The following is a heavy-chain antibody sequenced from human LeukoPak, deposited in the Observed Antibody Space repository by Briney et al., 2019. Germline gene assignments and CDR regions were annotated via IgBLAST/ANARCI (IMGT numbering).Heavy chain of an antibody. V-gene: IGHV3-30*02. CDR2: IRYDGSNK. D-gene: IGHD6-13*01. J-gene: IGHJ4*02. Sequence: PGGSLRLSCAASGFTFSSYGMHWVRQAPGKGLEWVAFIRYDGSNKYYADSVKGRFTISRDNSKNTLYLQMNSLRAEDTAVYYCAKDEGPRQQLWNFDYWGQGTLVTVSS. CDR3: AKDEGPRQQLWNFDY. CDR1: GFTFSSYG.